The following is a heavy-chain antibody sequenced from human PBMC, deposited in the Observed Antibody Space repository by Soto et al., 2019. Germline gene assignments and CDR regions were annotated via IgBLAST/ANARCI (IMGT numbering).Heavy chain of an antibody. V-gene: IGHV1-69*01. CDR2: IITLFDTP. D-gene: IGHD5-12*01. Sequence: QVQLVQSGAEVKKPGSSVKVSCKASGGTFRNYAFSWLRQAPGQGLEWMGGIITLFDTPNYAQKFQGRVTFTANESTSTAYMELSRLRSEVTAVYYCAQGRLRSWFGPWGQGTVVTVSS. J-gene: IGHJ5*02. CDR1: GGTFRNYA. CDR3: AQGRLRSWFGP.